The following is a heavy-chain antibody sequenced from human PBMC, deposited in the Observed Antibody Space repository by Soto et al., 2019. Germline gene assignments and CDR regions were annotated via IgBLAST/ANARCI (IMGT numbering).Heavy chain of an antibody. J-gene: IGHJ4*02. CDR3: ARGGGSYSFFVF. Sequence: GESLKISCKGSGYRFTSYWIVWVRQMPGGGLEWMGIIYPGDSDTRYSPSFQGQVTISADKSISTAYLQWGSLKASDTAIYFCARGGGSYSFFVFWGQGTLVTVSS. D-gene: IGHD1-26*01. CDR1: GYRFTSYW. CDR2: IYPGDSDT. V-gene: IGHV5-51*01.